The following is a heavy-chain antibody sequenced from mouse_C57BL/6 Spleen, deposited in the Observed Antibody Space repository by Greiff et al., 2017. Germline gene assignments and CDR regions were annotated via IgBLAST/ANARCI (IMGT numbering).Heavy chain of an antibody. J-gene: IGHJ3*01. CDR2: ISNLAYSI. CDR3: ARHEDYDYGSWFAY. Sequence: EVKLMESGGGLVQPGGSLKLSCAASGFTFSDYGMAWVRQAPRKGPEWVAFISNLAYSIYYADTVTGRFTISRENAKNTRYLEMRSLRSEDTAMYYCARHEDYDYGSWFAYWGQGTLVTVSA. V-gene: IGHV5-15*01. D-gene: IGHD2-4*01. CDR1: GFTFSDYG.